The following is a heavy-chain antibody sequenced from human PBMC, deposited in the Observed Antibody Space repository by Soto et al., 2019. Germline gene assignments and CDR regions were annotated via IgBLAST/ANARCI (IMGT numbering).Heavy chain of an antibody. CDR2: IKQDGSEK. Sequence: GGSLRLSCAASGFTFSNYCMNWVRQAPGKGLEWVAMIKQDGSEKYYVDSLKGRFTVSRDNAQNSLYLQMNTLRAEDTAVYYCARGTYDFWSGYYMYHYGMDVWGQGTTVTVSS. CDR3: ARGTYDFWSGYYMYHYGMDV. V-gene: IGHV3-7*04. CDR1: GFTFSNYC. J-gene: IGHJ6*02. D-gene: IGHD3-3*01.